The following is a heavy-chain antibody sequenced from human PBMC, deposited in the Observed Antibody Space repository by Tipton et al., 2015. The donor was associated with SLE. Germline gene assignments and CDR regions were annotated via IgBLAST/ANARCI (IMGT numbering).Heavy chain of an antibody. J-gene: IGHJ4*02. D-gene: IGHD3-22*01. CDR3: ASGFSSGYFYFDF. V-gene: IGHV4-59*01. CDR2: IYYDGRS. Sequence: TLSLTCTVSGGSINNYYWSWIRQSPGKGLEWIGYIYYDGRSDSNPSLKSRVTMLVDTSEKQFSLKLSSVTAADAAMYYCASGFSSGYFYFDFWGQGTLVTVS. CDR1: GGSINNYY.